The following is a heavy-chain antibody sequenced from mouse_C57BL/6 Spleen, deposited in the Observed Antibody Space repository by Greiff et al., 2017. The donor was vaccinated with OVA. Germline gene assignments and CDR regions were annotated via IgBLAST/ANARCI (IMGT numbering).Heavy chain of an antibody. Sequence: EVKLQESGPGLVKPSQSLSLTCSVTGYSITSGYYWNWIRQFPGNKLEWMGYISYDGSNNYNPSLKNRISITRDTSKNQFFLKLNSVTTEDTATYYCARDDAEFAYWGQGTLVTVSA. CDR3: ARDDAEFAY. CDR1: GYSITSGYY. J-gene: IGHJ3*01. CDR2: ISYDGSN. V-gene: IGHV3-6*01.